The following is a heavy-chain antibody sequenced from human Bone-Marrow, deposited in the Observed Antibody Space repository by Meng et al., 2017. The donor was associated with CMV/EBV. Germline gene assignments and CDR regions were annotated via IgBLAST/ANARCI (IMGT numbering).Heavy chain of an antibody. V-gene: IGHV3-48*03. J-gene: IGHJ3*02. CDR3: ARENWFGELSPDAFDI. CDR2: ISSRGNTI. Sequence: LKISCAASGFTFSSYAMHWVRQAPGKGLEWVSYISSRGNTIYYTDSVKGRFTISRDNTKNSLYLQMNNLRAEDTAVYYCARENWFGELSPDAFDIWGQGTMVTVSS. D-gene: IGHD3-10*01. CDR1: GFTFSSYA.